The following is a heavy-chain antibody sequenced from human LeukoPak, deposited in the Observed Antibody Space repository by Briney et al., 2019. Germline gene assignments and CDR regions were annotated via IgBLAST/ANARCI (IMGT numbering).Heavy chain of an antibody. CDR1: GGSFSGYY. Sequence: SETLSHTCAVYGGSFSGYYWSWIRQPPGKGLEWIGEINHSGSTNYNPSLKSRVTIAVDTSKNQFSLKLSSVTAADTAVYYCARGIIAAAGPFDPWGQGTLVTVSS. D-gene: IGHD6-13*01. V-gene: IGHV4-34*01. CDR2: INHSGST. J-gene: IGHJ5*02. CDR3: ARGIIAAAGPFDP.